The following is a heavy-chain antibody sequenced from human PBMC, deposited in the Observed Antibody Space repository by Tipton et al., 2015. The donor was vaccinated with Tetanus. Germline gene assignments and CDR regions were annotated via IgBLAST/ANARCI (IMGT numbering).Heavy chain of an antibody. CDR1: GYTFTGYY. Sequence: QLVQSGPEVKKPGASVKVSCKASGYTFTGYYMHWVRQAPGQGLEWMGRINPNSGGTNYAQKFQGRVTMTRDTSISTAYMELSRLRSDDTAVYYCARVQPDWNEDFDYWGQGTLVTVSS. CDR2: INPNSGGT. D-gene: IGHD1-1*01. V-gene: IGHV1-2*06. J-gene: IGHJ4*02. CDR3: ARVQPDWNEDFDY.